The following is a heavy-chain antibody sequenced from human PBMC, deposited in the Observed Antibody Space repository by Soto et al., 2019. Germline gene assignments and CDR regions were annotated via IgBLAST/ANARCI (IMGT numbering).Heavy chain of an antibody. Sequence: QITLKESGPTLVKPTQTLTLTCTFSGFSLTTRGVGVGWIRQPPGKALECLALIYWDDDKRYSPSLQSRLSLTKDTPKNQVVLPMTNVDPVDTATYYCAHIPNYYQYDWFDPWGQGTLVSVSS. CDR2: IYWDDDK. J-gene: IGHJ5*02. CDR3: AHIPNYYQYDWFDP. D-gene: IGHD3-16*01. CDR1: GFSLTTRGVG. V-gene: IGHV2-5*02.